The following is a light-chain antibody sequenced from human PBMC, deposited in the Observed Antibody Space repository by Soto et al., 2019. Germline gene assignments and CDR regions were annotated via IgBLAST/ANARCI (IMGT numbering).Light chain of an antibody. CDR2: GAS. J-gene: IGKJ3*01. CDR1: QSVSSSY. V-gene: IGKV3-20*01. Sequence: EIVLTQSPGTLSLSPGERATLSCRASQSVSSSYLAWYQQKPGQAPRILIYGASSRATGIPDRFSGSGSGTDFTLTISRREPEDFAVYYCQQYGSSPLFGPGTKVDIK. CDR3: QQYGSSPL.